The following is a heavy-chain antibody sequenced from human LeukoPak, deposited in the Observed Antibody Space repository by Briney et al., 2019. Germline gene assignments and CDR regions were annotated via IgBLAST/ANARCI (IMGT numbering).Heavy chain of an antibody. CDR3: ATTRKYYYDSSGRDYYYYYMDV. D-gene: IGHD3-22*01. J-gene: IGHJ6*03. CDR2: IYSGGST. V-gene: IGHV3-53*01. CDR1: GFTVSSNY. Sequence: GGSLRLSCAASGFTVSSNYMSWVRQAPGKGLEWVSVIYSGGSTYYADSVKGRFTISRDNSKNTLYLQMNSLRAEDTAVYYCATTRKYYYDSSGRDYYYYYMDVWGKGTTVTISS.